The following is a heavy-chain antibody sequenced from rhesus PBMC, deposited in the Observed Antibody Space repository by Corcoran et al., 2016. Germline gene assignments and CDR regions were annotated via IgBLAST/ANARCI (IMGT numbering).Heavy chain of an antibody. Sequence: EVQLVESGGGLVQPGGSLRLSCAASGFTFSNYWMSWVRQAPGKGLEWVGFIKNKAYVGTAAYAESVKGSFTNSRDDSKNTLYLQMNSLKTEDTAVYYCTREYYEDDYGYYYFDYWGQGVLVTVSS. J-gene: IGHJ4*01. CDR2: IKNKAYVGTA. CDR3: TREYYEDDYGYYYFDY. D-gene: IGHD3-9*01. V-gene: IGHV3S11*01. CDR1: GFTFSNYW.